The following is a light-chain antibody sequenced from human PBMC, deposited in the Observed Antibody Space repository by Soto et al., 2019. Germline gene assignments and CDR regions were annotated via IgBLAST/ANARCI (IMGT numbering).Light chain of an antibody. CDR1: SSDIGAHNF. CDR3: NSYTTSNTFV. V-gene: IGLV2-14*03. J-gene: IGLJ6*01. CDR2: EVI. Sequence: QSVLTQPASVSGSPGQAITVSCSGTSSDIGAHNFVSWYQQHPGKAPKLIIYEVINRPSGVPDRFSGSKSGNTASLTISGLQSEDEADYYCNSYTTSNTFVFGSGTKV.